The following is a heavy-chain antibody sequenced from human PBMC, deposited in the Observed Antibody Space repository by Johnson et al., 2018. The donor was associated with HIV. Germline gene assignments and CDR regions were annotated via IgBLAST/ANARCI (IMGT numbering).Heavy chain of an antibody. J-gene: IGHJ3*02. CDR1: GFTFSSYA. V-gene: IGHV3-30-3*01. CDR3: ARPPRSGGWYELHDAFDI. D-gene: IGHD6-19*01. Sequence: QVQLVESGGGVVQPGRSLRLSCAASGFTFSSYAMHWVRQAPGKGLEWVAVISYDGSNKYYADSVKGRFTISRDNSKNTLDLQMNSLRAEDTAVYYCARPPRSGGWYELHDAFDIWGQGTMFTVSS. CDR2: ISYDGSNK.